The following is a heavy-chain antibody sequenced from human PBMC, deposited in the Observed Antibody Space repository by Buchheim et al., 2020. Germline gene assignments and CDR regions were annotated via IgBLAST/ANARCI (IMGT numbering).Heavy chain of an antibody. CDR2: INPNSGGP. V-gene: IGHV1-2*04. J-gene: IGHJ6*02. CDR3: ARDVTPEKDIVVVPAAIRGASGMDV. CDR1: GYTFTGYY. Sequence: QVQLVQSGAEVKKPGASVKVSCKASGYTFTGYYMHWVRQAPGQGLEWMGWINPNSGGPNYAQKFQGWVTLTRDTSISTAYMELSRLRSDDTAVYYCARDVTPEKDIVVVPAAIRGASGMDVWGQGTT. D-gene: IGHD2-2*02.